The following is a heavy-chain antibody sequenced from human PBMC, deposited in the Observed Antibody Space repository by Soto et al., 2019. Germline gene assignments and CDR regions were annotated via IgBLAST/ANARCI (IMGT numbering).Heavy chain of an antibody. CDR1: GYSFTTYW. V-gene: IGHV5-51*01. D-gene: IGHD3-10*01. Sequence: PGESLKISCKASGYSFTTYWIGWVRQMPGKGLEWMGIIYPGDSDTRYSPSFQGQVTISADKSISTAYLQWSSLKASDTAMYYCARSARDLLWFGELFPEVPPPEYNWFDPWGQGTLVTVSS. CDR3: ARSARDLLWFGELFPEVPPPEYNWFDP. J-gene: IGHJ5*02. CDR2: IYPGDSDT.